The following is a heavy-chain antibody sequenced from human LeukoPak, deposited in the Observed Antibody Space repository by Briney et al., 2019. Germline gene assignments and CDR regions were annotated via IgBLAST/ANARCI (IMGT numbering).Heavy chain of an antibody. CDR1: GYTFTGYY. CDR2: INPNSGGT. V-gene: IGHV1-2*02. D-gene: IGHD6-19*01. CDR3: ARVTAVLAGTSAYNWFDP. J-gene: IGHJ5*02. Sequence: ASVKVSCKVSGYTFTGYYMHWVRQAPGQGLEGMGWINPNSGGTNYAQKFQGRVTMTRDTSISTAYMELSRLRSDDTAVYYCARVTAVLAGTSAYNWFDPWGQGTLVTVSS.